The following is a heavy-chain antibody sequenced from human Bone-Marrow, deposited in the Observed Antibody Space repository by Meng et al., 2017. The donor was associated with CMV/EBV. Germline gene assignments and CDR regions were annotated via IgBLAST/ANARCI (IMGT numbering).Heavy chain of an antibody. CDR1: DDFVSSDTYY. Sequence: LRLSCSVSDDFVSSDTYYWNWIRQLPGKGLEWIGYIYYNGGTNYNPSLKSPVTMSIDTSKKQFSLRLSSVTAADTAVYYCARGARVYGMDVWGQGTAVTVSS. CDR3: ARGARVYGMDV. CDR2: IYYNGGT. V-gene: IGHV4-61*01. J-gene: IGHJ6*02.